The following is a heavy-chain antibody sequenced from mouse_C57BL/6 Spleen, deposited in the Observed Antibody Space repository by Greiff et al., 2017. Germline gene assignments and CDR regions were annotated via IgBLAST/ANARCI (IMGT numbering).Heavy chain of an antibody. CDR3: FSTVVATG. J-gene: IGHJ2*01. Sequence: VQLKESGAELVRPGASVKLSCTASGFNIKDDYMHWVKQRPEQGLEWIGWIDPENGDTEYASKFQGKATITADTSSNTAYLQLSSLTSEVTAVYYCFSTVVATGWGQGTTLTVSS. CDR2: IDPENGDT. CDR1: GFNIKDDY. V-gene: IGHV14-4*01. D-gene: IGHD1-1*01.